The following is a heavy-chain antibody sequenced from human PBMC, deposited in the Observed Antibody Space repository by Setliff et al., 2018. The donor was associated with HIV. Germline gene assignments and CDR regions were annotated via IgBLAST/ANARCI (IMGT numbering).Heavy chain of an antibody. J-gene: IGHJ5*02. Sequence: GGSLRLSCAVSGFTFSDYYMSWIRQAPGKGLEWVSYISSSGSTIYYADSVKGRFTISRDNAKNSLYLQMNSLRAEDTAVYYCARDSSIVVVVAATPDLGFDPWGQGTLVTVSS. CDR3: ARDSSIVVVVAATPDLGFDP. CDR1: GFTFSDYY. V-gene: IGHV3-11*04. CDR2: ISSSGSTI. D-gene: IGHD2-15*01.